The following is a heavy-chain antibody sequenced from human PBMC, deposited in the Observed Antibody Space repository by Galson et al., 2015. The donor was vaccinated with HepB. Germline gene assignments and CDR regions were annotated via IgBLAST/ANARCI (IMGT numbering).Heavy chain of an antibody. CDR2: ITRTSNSI. V-gene: IGHV3-21*06. CDR3: VREGGNDYFWGTYSGAYFES. Sequence: SLRLSCAASGFDFVRTTMNWVRQTPGKGLAWVSSITRTSNSITYADSVKGRFTVSRDNSKNFLYLQMNSLRVEGTAVYYCVREGGNDYFWGTYSGAYFESWGQGARVTVS. D-gene: IGHD3-16*01. J-gene: IGHJ4*02. CDR1: GFDFVRTT.